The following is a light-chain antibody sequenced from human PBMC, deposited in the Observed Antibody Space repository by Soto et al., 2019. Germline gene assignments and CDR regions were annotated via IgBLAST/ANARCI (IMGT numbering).Light chain of an antibody. CDR2: RNN. V-gene: IGLV1-47*01. Sequence: QAVVTQPPSASGTPGQRVTFSCSGSSSNIGSNYVYWYKQLPGTAPKLLIYRNNQRPSGVPDRFSGSKSGTSASLAISGLRSEDEADYYCAAWDDRLSGWVFGGGTKVTVL. J-gene: IGLJ3*02. CDR3: AAWDDRLSGWV. CDR1: SSNIGSNY.